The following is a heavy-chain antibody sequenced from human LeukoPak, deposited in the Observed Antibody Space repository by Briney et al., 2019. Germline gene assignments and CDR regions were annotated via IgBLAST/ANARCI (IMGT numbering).Heavy chain of an antibody. CDR1: GGSFSGYY. CDR3: ASTGSYHPFDY. J-gene: IGHJ4*02. Sequence: KTSETLSLTCAVYGGSFSGYYWSWIRQPPGKGLEWIGEINHSGSTNYNPSLKSRVTISVDTSKNQFSLKLSSVTAADTAVYYCASTGSYHPFDYWGQGTLVTVSS. V-gene: IGHV4-34*01. CDR2: INHSGST. D-gene: IGHD3-10*01.